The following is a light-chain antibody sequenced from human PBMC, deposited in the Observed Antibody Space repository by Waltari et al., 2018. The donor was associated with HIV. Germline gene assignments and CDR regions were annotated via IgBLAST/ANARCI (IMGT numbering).Light chain of an antibody. CDR2: EDN. CDR1: ALPKKY. CDR3: FSTDSSGNHRV. J-gene: IGLJ3*02. V-gene: IGLV3-10*01. Sequence: SYELTQPPSVSVSPGQTARIPCSGDALPKKYSYRYQQRSGQAPVLVIYEDNKRPSGIPERFSGSSSGTMATLTISGAQVEDEADYSCFSTDSSGNHRVFGGGTKLTVL.